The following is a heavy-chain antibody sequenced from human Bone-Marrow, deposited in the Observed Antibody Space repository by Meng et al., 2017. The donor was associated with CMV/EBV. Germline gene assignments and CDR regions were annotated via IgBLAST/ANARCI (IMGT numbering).Heavy chain of an antibody. D-gene: IGHD6-13*01. Sequence: SVKVSCKASGGTFSSYAISWVRQAPGLGLEWMGGIIPIFGTANYAQKFQGRVTITADKSTSTAYMELSSLRSEDTAVYYCARGGSSWRKYYYYGMDVWGQGTTVPVSS. V-gene: IGHV1-69*06. CDR3: ARGGSSWRKYYYYGMDV. CDR1: GGTFSSYA. J-gene: IGHJ6*02. CDR2: IIPIFGTA.